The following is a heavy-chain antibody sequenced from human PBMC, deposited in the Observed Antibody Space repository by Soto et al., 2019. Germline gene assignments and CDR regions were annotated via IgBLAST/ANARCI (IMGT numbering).Heavy chain of an antibody. D-gene: IGHD2-21*01. J-gene: IGHJ4*02. CDR3: SRAGILTTPYYTDY. V-gene: IGHV3-72*01. Sequence: EVLLVESGGGLVQPEGSLRLSCVASGFTFSDYYMDWVRQAPGKGLEWVGRVRNKVNSYTTEYAASVKGRFTVSRDDSRNSVYLQMNSLKTGDTAMYYCSRAGILTTPYYTDYWGLGTLVTVSS. CDR2: VRNKVNSYTT. CDR1: GFTFSDYY.